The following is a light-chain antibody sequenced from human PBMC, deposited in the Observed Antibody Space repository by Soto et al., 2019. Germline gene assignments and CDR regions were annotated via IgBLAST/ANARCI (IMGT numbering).Light chain of an antibody. V-gene: IGKV3D-15*01. Sequence: EIVMTQSPATLSVSPGERATLSCRASQSVSSNLAWYQQKHGQAPRLLIYDTSTRATGVPARFSGSGSGTEFTLTISDLQSEDFAVYYCQQYNQWPPLTFGGGTKVDIK. CDR1: QSVSSN. J-gene: IGKJ4*01. CDR2: DTS. CDR3: QQYNQWPPLT.